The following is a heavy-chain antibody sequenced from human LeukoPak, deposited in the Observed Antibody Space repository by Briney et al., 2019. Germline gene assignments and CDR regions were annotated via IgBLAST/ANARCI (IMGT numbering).Heavy chain of an antibody. D-gene: IGHD6-19*01. V-gene: IGHV5-51*01. J-gene: IGHJ6*02. CDR3: ARQWLVQNYYYGMDV. Sequence: GESLKISCKGSGYSFTSYWIGWVRQMPGKGLEWMGIIYPGDSDTRYSPSFQGQVTISADKSISTAYLQWSSLKASDTAMYYCARQWLVQNYYYGMDVWGQGTTVTVSS. CDR1: GYSFTSYW. CDR2: IYPGDSDT.